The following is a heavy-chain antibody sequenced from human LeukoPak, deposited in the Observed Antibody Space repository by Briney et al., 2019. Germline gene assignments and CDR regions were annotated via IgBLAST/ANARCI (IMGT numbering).Heavy chain of an antibody. CDR3: AREDSSSRFDP. V-gene: IGHV3-11*01. CDR1: GFTFSDYY. CDR2: IGSSGSTI. D-gene: IGHD6-13*01. Sequence: GGSPRLSCAASGFTFSDYYMSWIRQAPGKGLEWVSYIGSSGSTIYYADSVKGRFTISRDNAKNSLYLQMNSLRAEDTAVYYCAREDSSSRFDPWGQGTLVTVSS. J-gene: IGHJ5*02.